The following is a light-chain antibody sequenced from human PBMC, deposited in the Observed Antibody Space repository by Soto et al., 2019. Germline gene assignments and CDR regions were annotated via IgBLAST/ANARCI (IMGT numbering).Light chain of an antibody. Sequence: QSVLTQPPAASGTHGQRVTISCSGSRSNIGSTTVNWCQQLPGTAPKLLIYTNNQRPSGVSDRFSGTKSGTSASLAISGLQSEDEADYYCAAWDDSLNGPVFGGGTKLTVL. CDR2: TNN. J-gene: IGLJ2*01. V-gene: IGLV1-44*01. CDR1: RSNIGSTT. CDR3: AAWDDSLNGPV.